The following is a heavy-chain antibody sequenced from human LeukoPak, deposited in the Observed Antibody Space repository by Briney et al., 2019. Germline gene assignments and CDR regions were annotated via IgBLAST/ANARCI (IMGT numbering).Heavy chain of an antibody. J-gene: IGHJ6*03. CDR3: ASWSSSWFYYYYYMDV. D-gene: IGHD6-13*01. Sequence: GGSLRLSCAASGFTFSSYGMSWVRQAPGKGLEWVSAISGSGGNTYYADSVKGRFTISRDNSKSTLYLQMNSLRAEDTAVYYCASWSSSWFYYYYYMDVWGKGTTVTVSS. CDR1: GFTFSSYG. V-gene: IGHV3-23*01. CDR2: ISGSGGNT.